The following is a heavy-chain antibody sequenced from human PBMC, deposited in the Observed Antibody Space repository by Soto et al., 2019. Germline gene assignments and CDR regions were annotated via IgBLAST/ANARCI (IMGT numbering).Heavy chain of an antibody. D-gene: IGHD6-13*01. CDR3: AKIRSIAAAFSDY. CDR1: GLTFSGSA. Sequence: GGSLRLSCAASGLTFSGSAMSWVRQAPGKGLEWVSSISVTGASTYYADSVQGRFTVSRDNSKDTFFLKMNSLRAEDTAVYFCAKIRSIAAAFSDYWGQGTLVTVSS. CDR2: ISVTGAST. J-gene: IGHJ4*02. V-gene: IGHV3-23*01.